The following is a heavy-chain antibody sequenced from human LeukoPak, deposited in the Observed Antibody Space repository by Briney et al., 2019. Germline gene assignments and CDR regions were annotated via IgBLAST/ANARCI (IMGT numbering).Heavy chain of an antibody. CDR2: ISSSSSYI. CDR3: AGTDPSTVLGVALLQGVIDY. V-gene: IGHV3-21*01. CDR1: GFTFSSYS. J-gene: IGHJ4*02. Sequence: GGSLRLSCAASGFTFSSYSMNWVRQAPGKGLEWVSSISSSSSYIYYADSVKGRFTISRDNAKNSLYLQMNSLGAEDTAVFYCAGTDPSTVLGVALLQGVIDYWGQGTLVTVSS. D-gene: IGHD3-3*01.